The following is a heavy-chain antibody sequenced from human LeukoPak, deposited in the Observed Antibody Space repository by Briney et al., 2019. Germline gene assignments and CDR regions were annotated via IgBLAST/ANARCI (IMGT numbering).Heavy chain of an antibody. CDR2: INSDGSST. V-gene: IGHV3-74*01. J-gene: IGHJ2*01. D-gene: IGHD4-23*01. CDR1: GFTFSSYW. Sequence: GGSLRLSCAASGFTFSSYWMHWVRQAPGKGLVWVSRINSDGSSTSYADSVKGRFTISRDNAKNTLYLQMNSLRAEDTAVYYCARAAHGGDWYFDLWGRGTLVTVSS. CDR3: ARAAHGGDWYFDL.